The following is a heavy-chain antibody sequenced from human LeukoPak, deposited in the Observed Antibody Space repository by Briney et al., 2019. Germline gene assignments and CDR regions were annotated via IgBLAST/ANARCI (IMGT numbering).Heavy chain of an antibody. V-gene: IGHV1-2*02. CDR1: GYTFTGYY. CDR3: ARDPKGYYDSSGYSYNWFDP. D-gene: IGHD3-22*01. Sequence: ASVKVSCKASGYTFTGYYMHWVRQAPGQGLEWMGWINPNSGGTNYAQKFQGRVTMTRDTSISTAYMELSRLRSDDTAVYYCARDPKGYYDSSGYSYNWFDPWGQGTLVTVSS. CDR2: INPNSGGT. J-gene: IGHJ5*02.